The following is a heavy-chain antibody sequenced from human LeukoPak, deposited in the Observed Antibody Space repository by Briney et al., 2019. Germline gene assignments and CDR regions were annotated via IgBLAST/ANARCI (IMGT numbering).Heavy chain of an antibody. D-gene: IGHD2-2*02. CDR2: IYPGDSDT. Sequence: LGEALKISCKDSGYSITSYWIGWVRQMPGKGLEWMGIIYPGDSDTRYSPSFQGQVTISADKSINTAYLQWSGLQASDNAIYFCARSQGLYGAADYWGQGTLV. V-gene: IGHV5-51*01. CDR1: GYSITSYW. J-gene: IGHJ4*02. CDR3: ARSQGLYGAADY.